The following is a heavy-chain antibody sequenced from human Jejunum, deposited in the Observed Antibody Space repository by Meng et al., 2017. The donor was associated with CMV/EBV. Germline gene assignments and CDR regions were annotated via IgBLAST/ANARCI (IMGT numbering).Heavy chain of an antibody. V-gene: IGHV3-23*01. CDR3: AKDMAF. D-gene: IGHD3-10*01. Sequence: SLGLSCAASGFTFSDYAMSWVRQAPGKELEWVSSIGGSGTSTYYADSVKGRFTISRDNSKNTLYLQINNLRADDTALYYCAKDMAFWGQGTLVTVSS. CDR1: GFTFSDYA. J-gene: IGHJ4*02. CDR2: IGGSGTST.